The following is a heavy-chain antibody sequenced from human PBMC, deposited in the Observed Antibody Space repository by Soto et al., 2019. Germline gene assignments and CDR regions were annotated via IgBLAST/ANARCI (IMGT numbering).Heavy chain of an antibody. CDR1: GYSFTSYW. CDR3: ARHGGIAAAYDY. CDR2: IDPSDSYT. Sequence: PGESLKISCKGSGYSFTSYWISWVRQMPGKGLEWMGRIDPSDSYTNYSPSFQGHVTISADKSISTAYLQWSSLKASDTAMYYCARHGGIAAAYDYWGQGTLVTVSS. J-gene: IGHJ4*02. V-gene: IGHV5-10-1*01. D-gene: IGHD6-13*01.